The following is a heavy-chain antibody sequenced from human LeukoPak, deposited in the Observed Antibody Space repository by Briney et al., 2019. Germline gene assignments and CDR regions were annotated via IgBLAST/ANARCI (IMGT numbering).Heavy chain of an antibody. Sequence: ASVKVSCRASGYTFTAHYIHWVRQAPGQGLEWTGWIDPNSGGTNYAQKFLGSVTMTGDTSINTAFMELNRLRSDDTAIYYCARGRGTTMVRGVITNYFDLWGRGSLVTVSS. CDR2: IDPNSGGT. V-gene: IGHV1-2*02. D-gene: IGHD3-10*01. CDR3: ARGRGTTMVRGVITNYFDL. J-gene: IGHJ2*01. CDR1: GYTFTAHY.